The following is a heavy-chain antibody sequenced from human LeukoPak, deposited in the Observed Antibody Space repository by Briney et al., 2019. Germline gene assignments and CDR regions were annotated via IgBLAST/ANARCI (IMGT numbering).Heavy chain of an antibody. CDR1: GFIFSSYS. CDR2: ISHDGSNK. V-gene: IGHV3-30*18. D-gene: IGHD3-16*01. Sequence: GGSLRLSCAASGFIFSSYSMNWVRQAPGKGLEWVAVISHDGSNKYYAESAKGRFNIARDETKNTLYLQMNSLRADDTAIYYCAKFGAKFKYYYYYGMDVWGQGTTVTVSS. J-gene: IGHJ6*02. CDR3: AKFGAKFKYYYYYGMDV.